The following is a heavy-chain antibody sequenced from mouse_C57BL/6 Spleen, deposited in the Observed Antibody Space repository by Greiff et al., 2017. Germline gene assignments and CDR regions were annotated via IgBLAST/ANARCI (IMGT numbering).Heavy chain of an antibody. CDR2: IDPEDGAT. CDR3: ASDSSGYGFAY. Sequence: EVMLVESGAELVKPGASVKLSCTASGFNIKDYYMHWVKQRPEQGLEWIGRIDPEDGATKYAPKFPGKATITADNSYNTAYLQLSSLTCEDTAVYYCASDSSGYGFAYWGQGTLVTVSA. D-gene: IGHD3-2*02. CDR1: GFNIKDYY. J-gene: IGHJ3*01. V-gene: IGHV14-2*01.